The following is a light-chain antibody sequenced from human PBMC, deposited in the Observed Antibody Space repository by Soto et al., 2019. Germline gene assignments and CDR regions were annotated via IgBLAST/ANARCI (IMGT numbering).Light chain of an antibody. Sequence: EVVMTQSPATLSMSPGERATLSCRASQSVSSSLAWYQQKPGQAPRLLIYGASTRATGIPDRFSGSGSETEFPLTISSLQAEDLAIYYCQQYNNRWTFGQGTKVEIK. CDR1: QSVSSS. V-gene: IGKV3-15*01. CDR3: QQYNNRWT. CDR2: GAS. J-gene: IGKJ1*01.